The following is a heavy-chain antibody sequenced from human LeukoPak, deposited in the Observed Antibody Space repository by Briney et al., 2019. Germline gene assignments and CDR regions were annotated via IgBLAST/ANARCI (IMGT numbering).Heavy chain of an antibody. J-gene: IGHJ4*02. CDR2: INPSDGST. CDR1: GDSLTKYY. D-gene: IGHD2-15*01. Sequence: ASVKVSCKASGDSLTKYYIHWVRQAPGQGLEWMGIINPSDGSTTYTQKFQGRVTMTTDTSTSTVNMELSSLRSEDTAVYYCAPSVRSGGSYYFAYWGQGTLVTVSS. V-gene: IGHV1-46*01. CDR3: APSVRSGGSYYFAY.